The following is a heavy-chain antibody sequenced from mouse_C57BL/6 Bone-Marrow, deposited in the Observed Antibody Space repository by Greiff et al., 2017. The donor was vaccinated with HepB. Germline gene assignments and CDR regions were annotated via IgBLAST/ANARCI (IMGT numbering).Heavy chain of an antibody. CDR3: RGIYYGNYADMDY. CDR1: GFTFSSYA. V-gene: IGHV5-4*01. J-gene: IGHJ4*01. D-gene: IGHD2-1*01. CDR2: ISDGGSYT. Sequence: EVQLVESGGGLVKPGGSLKLSCAASGFTFSSYAMSWVRQTPEKRLEWVATISDGGSYTYYPDNVKGRFTISRDNAKNNLYLQMSHLKSEDTAMYYCRGIYYGNYADMDYWGQGTSVTVSS.